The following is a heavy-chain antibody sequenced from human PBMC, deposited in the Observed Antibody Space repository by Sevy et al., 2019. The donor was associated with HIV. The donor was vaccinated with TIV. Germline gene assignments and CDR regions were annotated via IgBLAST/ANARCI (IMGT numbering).Heavy chain of an antibody. CDR2: ISSSGSTI. Sequence: GGSLRLSCAASGFTFSDYYMSWIRQAPGKGLEWVSYISSSGSTIYYADSVKGRFTISRDNAKNSLYLQMNSLRAEDTAVYYCARDRDIVVVVAGIPSYYYYGMDVWGQGTTFTVSS. D-gene: IGHD2-15*01. CDR3: ARDRDIVVVVAGIPSYYYYGMDV. J-gene: IGHJ6*02. CDR1: GFTFSDYY. V-gene: IGHV3-11*01.